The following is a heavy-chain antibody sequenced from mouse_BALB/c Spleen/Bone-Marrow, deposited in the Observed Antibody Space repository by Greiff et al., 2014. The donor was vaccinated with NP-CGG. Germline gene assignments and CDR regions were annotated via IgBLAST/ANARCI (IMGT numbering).Heavy chain of an antibody. CDR3: ARNHRGYYFDY. CDR1: GFSLTTYG. V-gene: IGHV2-2*02. Sequence: VKLEESGPGLVQPSQSLSITCTVSGFSLTTYGVHWVRQSPGKGLEWLGVIWTGGSTDYNAAFISRLSISKDNSKSQVFFEMNSLQANDTAIYYCARNHRGYYFDYWGQGTTLTVPS. J-gene: IGHJ2*01. CDR2: IWTGGST. D-gene: IGHD3-1*01.